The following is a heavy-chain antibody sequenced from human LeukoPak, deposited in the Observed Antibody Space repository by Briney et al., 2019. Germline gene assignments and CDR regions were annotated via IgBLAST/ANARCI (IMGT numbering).Heavy chain of an antibody. Sequence: GESLKISCKGSGYSFTSYRIGWVRQMPGKGLEWMGIIYPGDSDTRYSPSFQGQVTISADKSISTAYLQWSSLKASDTAMYYCARHYYYDSSGSPPEIDYWGQGTLVTVSS. V-gene: IGHV5-51*01. D-gene: IGHD3-22*01. CDR3: ARHYYYDSSGSPPEIDY. CDR1: GYSFTSYR. CDR2: IYPGDSDT. J-gene: IGHJ4*02.